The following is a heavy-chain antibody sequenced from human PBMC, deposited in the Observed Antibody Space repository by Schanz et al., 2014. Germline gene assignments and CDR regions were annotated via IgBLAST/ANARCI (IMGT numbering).Heavy chain of an antibody. CDR3: AKGRGSWGYFFDS. CDR1: GFTVSNYA. J-gene: IGHJ4*02. D-gene: IGHD6-13*01. V-gene: IGHV3-23*04. CDR2: IRSRGDNT. Sequence: EVQLVESGGGLVQPGGSLRLSCTASGFTVSNYAMSWVRQAPGKGLEWVSNIRSRGDNTYYADSVKGRFSISRDNSKKTLYLQMNSLRSEDTAVYYCAKGRGSWGYFFDSWGQGTLVTVSS.